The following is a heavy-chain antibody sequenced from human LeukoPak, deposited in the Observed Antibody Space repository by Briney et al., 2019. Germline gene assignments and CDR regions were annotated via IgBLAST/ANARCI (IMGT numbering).Heavy chain of an antibody. CDR1: GFTFSNAW. CDR2: IKSKTDGGTT. Sequence: GGSLRLPCAASGFTFSNAWMSWVRQAPGKGLEWVGRIKSKTDGGTTDYAAPVKGRFTISRDDSKNTLYLQMNSLKTEDTAVYYCTTPYGDYEGDFSSCWGQGTLVTVSS. J-gene: IGHJ4*02. CDR3: TTPYGDYEGDFSSC. V-gene: IGHV3-15*01. D-gene: IGHD4-17*01.